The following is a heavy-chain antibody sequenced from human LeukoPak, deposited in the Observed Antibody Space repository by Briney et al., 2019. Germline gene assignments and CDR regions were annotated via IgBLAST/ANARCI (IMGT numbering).Heavy chain of an antibody. CDR2: INAGNGNT. D-gene: IGHD3-3*01. CDR1: GYTFTSYA. CDR3: ATLYYDFWSGYSNWFDP. Sequence: ASVKVSCKASGYTFTSYAMHWVRQAPGQRLEWMGWINAGNGNTKYSQKFQGRVTITRDTSASTAYMELSSLRSEDTAVYYCATLYYDFWSGYSNWFDPWGQGTLVTVSS. J-gene: IGHJ5*02. V-gene: IGHV1-3*01.